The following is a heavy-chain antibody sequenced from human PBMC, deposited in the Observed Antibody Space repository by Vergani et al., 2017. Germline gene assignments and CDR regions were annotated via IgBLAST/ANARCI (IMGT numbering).Heavy chain of an antibody. CDR1: GFIFTNYW. V-gene: IGHV3-7*03. Sequence: EVQLMESGGGLVQPGGSLRLSCTASGFIFTNYWMTWVRRAPGKGLEWVANIKHDGVAKYFVDSVKGRFTISRDHAKTSLYVIMNSLGPEDTAVHYCGNGLPDARTCLDVWGLGTTVTVSS. CDR2: IKHDGVAK. J-gene: IGHJ6*02. CDR3: GNGLPDARTCLDV.